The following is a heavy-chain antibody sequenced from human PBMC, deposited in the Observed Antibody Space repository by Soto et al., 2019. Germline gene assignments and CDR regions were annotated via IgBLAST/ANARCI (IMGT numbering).Heavy chain of an antibody. J-gene: IGHJ4*02. CDR2: ISYDGSNK. CDR3: AKDPEGAVAGYY. Sequence: GGSLRLSCAASGFTFSSYGMHWVRQAPGKGLEWVAVISYDGSNKYYADSVKGRFTISRDNSKNTLYLQMNSLRAEDTAVYYCAKDPEGAVAGYYWGQGTLVTVSS. CDR1: GFTFSSYG. D-gene: IGHD6-19*01. V-gene: IGHV3-30*18.